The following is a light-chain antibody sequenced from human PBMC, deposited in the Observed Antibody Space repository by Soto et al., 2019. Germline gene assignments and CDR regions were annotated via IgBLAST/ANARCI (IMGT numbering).Light chain of an antibody. V-gene: IGLV1-40*01. Sequence: QAVVTQPPSVSGAPRQWVTISCTGSSSNIGAGYDVHWYQQLPGTAPKLLIYGDSNRPSGVPDRFSGSKSGTSASLAISGLQAEDEADYYCQSYASSLSGLVFGGGTKLTVL. CDR2: GDS. CDR3: QSYASSLSGLV. CDR1: SSNIGAGYD. J-gene: IGLJ2*01.